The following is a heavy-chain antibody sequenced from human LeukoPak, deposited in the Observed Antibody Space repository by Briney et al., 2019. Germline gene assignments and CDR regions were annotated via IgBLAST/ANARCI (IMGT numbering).Heavy chain of an antibody. Sequence: PGGSLRLSCAASGFTFSTYSMSWVRQPPGKGLEWVSGINWNGGSTGYADSVKGRFTISRDNAKNSLYLQMNSLRAEDTALYYCARDFGRRAYYYYYYMDVWGKGTTVTVSS. V-gene: IGHV3-20*04. CDR3: ARDFGRRAYYYYYYMDV. CDR2: INWNGGST. D-gene: IGHD2-15*01. CDR1: GFTFSTYS. J-gene: IGHJ6*03.